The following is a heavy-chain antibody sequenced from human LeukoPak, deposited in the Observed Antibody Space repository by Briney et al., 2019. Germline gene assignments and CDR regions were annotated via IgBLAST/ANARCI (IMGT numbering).Heavy chain of an antibody. J-gene: IGHJ4*02. CDR1: GFTFSSYW. D-gene: IGHD3-10*01. CDR2: IKQDGSEK. CDR3: ARGPSYGPYYFDY. Sequence: GGSLRLSCAASGFTFSSYWMNWVRQAPGKGLEWVANIKQDGSEKYYVDSVKGRFTISRDNAKNSLYLQMNSLRAEDTAVYYCARGPSYGPYYFDYWGQGTLVTVSS. V-gene: IGHV3-7*03.